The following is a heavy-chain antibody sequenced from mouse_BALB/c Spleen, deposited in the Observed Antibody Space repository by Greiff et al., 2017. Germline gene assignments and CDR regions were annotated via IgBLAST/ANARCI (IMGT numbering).Heavy chain of an antibody. V-gene: IGHV1-66*01. D-gene: IGHD3-1*01. CDR1: GYSFTSYY. J-gene: IGHJ2*01. CDR2: IFPGSGNT. CDR3: ARGGASGYVDFDY. Sequence: VQLQESGPELVKPGASVKISCKASGYSFTSYYIHWVKQRPGQGLEWIGWIFPGSGNTKYNEKFKGKATLTADTSSSTAYMQLSSLSSEDSAVYFCARGGASGYVDFDYWGQGTTLTVSS.